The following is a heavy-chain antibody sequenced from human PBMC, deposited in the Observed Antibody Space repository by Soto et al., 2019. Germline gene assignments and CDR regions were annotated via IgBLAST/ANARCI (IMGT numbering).Heavy chain of an antibody. J-gene: IGHJ5*02. V-gene: IGHV5-51*01. Sequence: PGESLKISCKGSGYSFTSYCIGWVRQMPGKGLEWMGIICPGDSDTRYSPSFQGQVTISADKSISTAYLQWSSLKASDTAMYYCARLSAHLPGGTSYDILTAYYRRFHWFDPWGQGTLVTVSS. D-gene: IGHD3-9*01. CDR1: GYSFTSYC. CDR3: ARLSAHLPGGTSYDILTAYYRRFHWFDP. CDR2: ICPGDSDT.